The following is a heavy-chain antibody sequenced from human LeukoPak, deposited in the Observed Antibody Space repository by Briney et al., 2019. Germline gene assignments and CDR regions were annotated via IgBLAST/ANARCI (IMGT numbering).Heavy chain of an antibody. Sequence: GGSLRLSCEASGFTFSTSWMTWVRQAPGKGLEWVANINQDGSEEYYVDSVKGRFGISRDNDKNSLYLQMNNLRVEDTDVYYCARDPYDSSGSYYAAFDIRGQGTMVAVSS. J-gene: IGHJ3*02. D-gene: IGHD3-22*01. CDR3: ARDPYDSSGSYYAAFDI. V-gene: IGHV3-7*01. CDR2: INQDGSEE. CDR1: GFTFSTSW.